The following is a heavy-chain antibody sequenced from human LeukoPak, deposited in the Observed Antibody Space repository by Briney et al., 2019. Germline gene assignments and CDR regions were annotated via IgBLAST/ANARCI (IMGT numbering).Heavy chain of an antibody. CDR3: ARGPELPGWVAGDY. J-gene: IGHJ4*02. Sequence: PSETLSLTCAVYGGSFSGYYWSWIRQPPGKRLEWIGEINHSGSTNYNPSLKSRVTISVDTSKNQFSLKLSSVTAADTAVYYCARGPELPGWVAGDYWGQGTLVTVSS. CDR2: INHSGST. CDR1: GGSFSGYY. V-gene: IGHV4-34*01. D-gene: IGHD2-15*01.